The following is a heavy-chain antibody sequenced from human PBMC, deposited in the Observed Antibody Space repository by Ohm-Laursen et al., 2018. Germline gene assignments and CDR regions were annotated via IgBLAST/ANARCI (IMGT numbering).Heavy chain of an antibody. D-gene: IGHD6-19*01. CDR1: GYSFTDYY. CDR3: ARDIAVGTNWFDP. Sequence: ASVKVSCKASGYSFTDYYMHWVRQAPGQGLEWMGWINPDSGGTNYARKFQGRVTMTRDTSISTAYMELGRLRSGDTAVYYCARDIAVGTNWFDPWGQGTLVTVSS. J-gene: IGHJ5*02. CDR2: INPDSGGT. V-gene: IGHV1-2*02.